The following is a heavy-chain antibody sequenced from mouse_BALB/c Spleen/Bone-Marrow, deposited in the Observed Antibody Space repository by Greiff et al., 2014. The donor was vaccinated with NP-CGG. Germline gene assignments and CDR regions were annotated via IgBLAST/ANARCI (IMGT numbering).Heavy chain of an antibody. V-gene: IGHV1-74*01. Sequence: QVQLKESGAELVRPGASVNLSCKASGYTFTSYWMNWVMQRPEQGLEWIGRIDPYDIEAHYNQKFKDKAILTVDKSSSTAYMQLISLTSEDSAAYYCARSGSNFGRFFDVWGAGTTVTVSS. J-gene: IGHJ1*01. D-gene: IGHD2-5*01. CDR3: ARSGSNFGRFFDV. CDR2: IDPYDIEA. CDR1: GYTFTSYW.